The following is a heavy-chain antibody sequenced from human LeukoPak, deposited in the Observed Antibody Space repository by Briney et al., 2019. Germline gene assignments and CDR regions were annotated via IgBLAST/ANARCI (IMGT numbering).Heavy chain of an antibody. CDR1: GGSFSGYY. CDR3: ARVRHYYDSSGYYYPYFDY. J-gene: IGHJ4*02. V-gene: IGHV4-34*01. Sequence: SETLSLTCAVYGGSFSGYYWSWIRQPPGKGLEWIGEINHSGSTNYNPSLKSRVTISVDTSKNQFSLKLSSVTAADTAVYYCARVRHYYDSSGYYYPYFDYWGQGTLVTVSS. CDR2: INHSGST. D-gene: IGHD3-22*01.